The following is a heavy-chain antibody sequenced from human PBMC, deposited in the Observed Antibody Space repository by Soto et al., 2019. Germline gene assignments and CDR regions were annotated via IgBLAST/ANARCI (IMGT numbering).Heavy chain of an antibody. J-gene: IGHJ5*02. D-gene: IGHD1-7*01. Sequence: GASVKVSCKASGYTFTSYAMHWVRQAPGQRLEWMGWINAGNGNTKYSQKFQGRVTITRDTSASTAYMELSSLRSEDTAVYYCAYEAKLNKPSPYKWFDPWGQGTLVTVSS. V-gene: IGHV1-3*01. CDR3: AYEAKLNKPSPYKWFDP. CDR2: INAGNGNT. CDR1: GYTFTSYA.